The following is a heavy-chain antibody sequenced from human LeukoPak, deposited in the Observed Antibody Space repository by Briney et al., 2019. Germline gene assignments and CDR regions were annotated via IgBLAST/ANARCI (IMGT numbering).Heavy chain of an antibody. CDR3: ARGGVGYSYGEVWEY. V-gene: IGHV4-34*01. D-gene: IGHD5-18*01. CDR1: GGSFSGYY. J-gene: IGHJ4*02. Sequence: KPSETLSLTCAVYGGSFSGYYWSWIRQPPGKGLEWIGEINHSGSTNYNPSLKSRVTISVDTSKNQSSLKLSSVTAADTAVYYCARGGVGYSYGEVWEYWGQGTLVTVSS. CDR2: INHSGST.